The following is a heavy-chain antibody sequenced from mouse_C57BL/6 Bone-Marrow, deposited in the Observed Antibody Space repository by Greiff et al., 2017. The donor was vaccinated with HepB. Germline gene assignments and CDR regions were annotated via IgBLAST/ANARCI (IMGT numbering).Heavy chain of an antibody. V-gene: IGHV3-6*01. Sequence: EVKLMESGPGLVKPSQSLSLTCSVTGYSITSGYYWNWIRQFPGNKLEWMGHIRDDGSNNYNPSLKNRISITRDTSKNQFFLKLNSVTTEDTATYCCARRGSTAGIDYWGQGTTLTVSS. CDR3: ARRGSTAGIDY. CDR1: GYSITSGYY. CDR2: IRDDGSN. D-gene: IGHD5-1*01. J-gene: IGHJ2*01.